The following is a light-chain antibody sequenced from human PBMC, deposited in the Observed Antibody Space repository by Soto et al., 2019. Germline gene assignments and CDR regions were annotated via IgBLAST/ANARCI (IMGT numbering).Light chain of an antibody. V-gene: IGLV1-47*01. CDR1: SSNIGDNY. J-gene: IGLJ1*01. Sequence: QSVLTQPPSASGTPGQKVTISCSGSSSNIGDNYVYWHQQLPGTAPKLLIYRNNQRPSGVPDRFSGSKSGTSASLAISGLRYEDEADYYCAAWDDSLSGYVFGPGTKVTVL. CDR2: RNN. CDR3: AAWDDSLSGYV.